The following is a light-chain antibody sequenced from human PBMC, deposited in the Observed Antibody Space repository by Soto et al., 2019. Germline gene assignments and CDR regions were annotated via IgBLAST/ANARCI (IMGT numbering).Light chain of an antibody. V-gene: IGKV3-15*01. Sequence: DIVMTQSPATLSVSPGERATLYCRASQSVSSNFGWYQQKPGQAPRLLINSASARDTGIPGRFSGCGSGTEFTLTISSLQSEDVAVYYCQQYNNWPLSFGGGTNVEIK. CDR1: QSVSSN. CDR2: SAS. J-gene: IGKJ4*01. CDR3: QQYNNWPLS.